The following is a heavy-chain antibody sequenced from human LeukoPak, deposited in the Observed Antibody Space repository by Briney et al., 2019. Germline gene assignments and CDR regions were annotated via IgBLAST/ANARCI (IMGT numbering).Heavy chain of an antibody. Sequence: GGSLRLSCAASGFTFYTYAMTWVRRAPGKGLEWVSSISGSGDNTYYADSVRGRSTVSRDNSKNTLYLQMNSLRAEDTAVYYCAKTPGDCTGGTCYSFDYWGQGSLVAVSS. CDR3: AKTPGDCTGGTCYSFDY. CDR2: ISGSGDNT. CDR1: GFTFYTYA. D-gene: IGHD2-15*01. V-gene: IGHV3-23*01. J-gene: IGHJ4*02.